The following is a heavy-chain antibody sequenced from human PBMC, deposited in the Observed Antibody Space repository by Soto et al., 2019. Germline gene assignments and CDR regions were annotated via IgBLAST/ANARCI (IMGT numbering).Heavy chain of an antibody. J-gene: IGHJ3*01. Sequence: QITLKESGPTLVKPTQPLTLTCTFSGFSLSTSVVGVGWIRQPPAKALEWLALIYWNDDKRYRPSLKSRRTITKDTSNSQVVFTMTNMDPVDTARYYGVPGSGPPIPEDAFDFWCHGAMVTVSS. D-gene: IGHD6-25*01. CDR2: IYWNDDK. CDR1: GFSLSTSVVG. CDR3: VPGSGPPIPEDAFDF. V-gene: IGHV2-5*01.